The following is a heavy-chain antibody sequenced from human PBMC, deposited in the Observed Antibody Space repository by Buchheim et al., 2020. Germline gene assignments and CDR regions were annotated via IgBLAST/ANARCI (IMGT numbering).Heavy chain of an antibody. CDR3: AREGDGYNRFDY. Sequence: QVQLQESGPGLVKPSETLSLTCTVSGGSISSYYWSWIRQPPGKGLEWIGYIYYSGSTNYNPSLKSRVTISVDTSKNQFSLKLSSVTAADTAVYYCAREGDGYNRFDYWGQGTL. V-gene: IGHV4-59*01. CDR2: IYYSGST. CDR1: GGSISSYY. D-gene: IGHD5-24*01. J-gene: IGHJ4*02.